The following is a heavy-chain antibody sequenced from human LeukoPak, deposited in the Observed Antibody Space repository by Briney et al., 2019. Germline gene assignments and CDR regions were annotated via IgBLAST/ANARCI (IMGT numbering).Heavy chain of an antibody. D-gene: IGHD6-6*01. Sequence: GGSLRLSCAASGFTFSSYAMSWVRQAPGKGLEWVSAISGSGGSTYYADSVKGRFTISRDNSKNTLYLQMNSLRAEDTAVYYCAKGPGGYSSSPALAWGQGTLVTVSS. J-gene: IGHJ5*02. CDR3: AKGPGGYSSSPALA. CDR2: ISGSGGST. CDR1: GFTFSSYA. V-gene: IGHV3-23*01.